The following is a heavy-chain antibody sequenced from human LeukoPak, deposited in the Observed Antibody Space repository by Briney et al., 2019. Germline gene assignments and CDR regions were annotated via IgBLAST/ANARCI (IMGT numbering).Heavy chain of an antibody. CDR2: IYSGGST. J-gene: IGHJ4*02. D-gene: IGHD6-13*01. Sequence: GGSLRLSCAASGFTFSSYAMSWVRQAPGKGLEWVSVIYSGGSTYYADSVKGRFTISRDNSKNTLYLQMNSLRAEDTAVYYCAISSWGFFDYWGQGTLVTVSS. V-gene: IGHV3-66*01. CDR3: AISSWGFFDY. CDR1: GFTFSSYA.